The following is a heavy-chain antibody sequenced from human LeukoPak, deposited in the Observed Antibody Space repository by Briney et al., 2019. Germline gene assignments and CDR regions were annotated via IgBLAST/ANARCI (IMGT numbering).Heavy chain of an antibody. J-gene: IGHJ4*02. CDR2: IYHSGST. Sequence: SETLSLTCAVSGGSISSGGYSWSWIRQPPGKGLEWIGYIYHSGSTYYNPSLKSRVTISVDRSKNQFSLKLSSVTAADTAVYYCARTAMAHLDYWGQGTLVTVSS. CDR3: ARTAMAHLDY. D-gene: IGHD5-18*01. V-gene: IGHV4-30-2*01. CDR1: GGSISSGGYS.